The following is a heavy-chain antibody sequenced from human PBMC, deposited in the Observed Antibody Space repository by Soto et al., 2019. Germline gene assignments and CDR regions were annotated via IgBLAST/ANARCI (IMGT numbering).Heavy chain of an antibody. Sequence: EVLLVESGGGLVKPGGSLRLSCAASGFNFGGSSMNWVRQSPRKGLEWVSSISDSGGFIKYADSVKGRFTISRDNAKNSLFLQMDSLRADDTAVYYCATSTSWYYFRWGQGSLVTVSS. V-gene: IGHV3-21*01. CDR1: GFNFGGSS. CDR3: ATSTSWYYFR. D-gene: IGHD6-13*01. J-gene: IGHJ4*02. CDR2: ISDSGGFI.